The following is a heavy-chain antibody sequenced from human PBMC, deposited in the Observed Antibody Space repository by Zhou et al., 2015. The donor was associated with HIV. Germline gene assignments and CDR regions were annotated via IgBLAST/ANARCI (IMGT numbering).Heavy chain of an antibody. V-gene: IGHV1-69*01. CDR2: IIPIFGTA. CDR3: ARSVTMIVVAHYYYGMDV. CDR1: GGTFSSYA. J-gene: IGHJ6*02. Sequence: QVQLVQSGAEVKKPGSSVKVSCKASGGTFSSYAISWVRQAPGQGLEWMGGIIPIFGTANYAQKFQGRVTITADESTSTAYMELSSLRSEDTAVYYCARSVTMIVVAHYYYGMDVWGQGTTVTVSS. D-gene: IGHD3-22*01.